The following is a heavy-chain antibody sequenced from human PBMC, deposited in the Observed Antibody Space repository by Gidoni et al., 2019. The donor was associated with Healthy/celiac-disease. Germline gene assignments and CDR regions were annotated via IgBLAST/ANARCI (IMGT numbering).Heavy chain of an antibody. Sequence: DVPLLASGGGLVQPGGSLRLSCAASGFTFSSYAMSWVRQAPGKGLEWVSAISGSGGSTYYADSVKGRFTISRDNAKNTLYLQMNSLRAEDTAVYYCAKVPDVWGSYLYFDYWGQGTLVTVSS. CDR2: ISGSGGST. D-gene: IGHD3-16*01. V-gene: IGHV3-23*01. CDR3: AKVPDVWGSYLYFDY. J-gene: IGHJ4*02. CDR1: GFTFSSYA.